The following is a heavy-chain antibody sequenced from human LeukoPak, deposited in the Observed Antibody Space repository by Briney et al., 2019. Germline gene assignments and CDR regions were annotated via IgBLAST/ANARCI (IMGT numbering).Heavy chain of an antibody. D-gene: IGHD2-2*01. J-gene: IGHJ4*02. V-gene: IGHV3-21*01. Sequence: PGGSLRLYCAAPGFTFSSYSMNWVRQAPGKGLEWVSSIISSSSYIYYADSVKGRFTIPRDNAKNSLYLQINSLRAEDTAVYYCASRYCSSTSCYRPFDYWGQGTLVTVSS. CDR3: ASRYCSSTSCYRPFDY. CDR2: IISSSSYI. CDR1: GFTFSSYS.